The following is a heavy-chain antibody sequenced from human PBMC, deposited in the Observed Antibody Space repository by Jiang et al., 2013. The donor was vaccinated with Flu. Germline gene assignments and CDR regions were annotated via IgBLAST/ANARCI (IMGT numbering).Heavy chain of an antibody. CDR2: IYPPDSDT. Sequence: GAEVKKPGESLKISCQGSGYTFTTYWIGWVRQVPGRGLEWMGVIYPPDSDTRYSPSFQGHVSLSADTSNTTAYLQWSSLKASDTAMYYCARRALDTRGYYSGTAFDVWGQGTMVTVS. CDR1: GYTFTTYW. CDR3: ARRALDTRGYYSGTAFDV. V-gene: IGHV5-51*01. J-gene: IGHJ3*01. D-gene: IGHD3-22*01.